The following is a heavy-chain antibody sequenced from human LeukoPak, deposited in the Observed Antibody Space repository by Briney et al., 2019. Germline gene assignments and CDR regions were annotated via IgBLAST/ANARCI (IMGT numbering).Heavy chain of an antibody. J-gene: IGHJ5*02. Sequence: ASVKVSCKTSGYTFTGYYIQWVRQAPGQGLEWMGWISAYNGNTNYAQKLQGRVTMTTDTSTSTAYMELRSLRSDDTAVYYCARDDLRYSSGWRWFDPWGQGTLVTVSS. CDR2: ISAYNGNT. V-gene: IGHV1-18*04. CDR1: GYTFTGYY. CDR3: ARDDLRYSSGWRWFDP. D-gene: IGHD6-19*01.